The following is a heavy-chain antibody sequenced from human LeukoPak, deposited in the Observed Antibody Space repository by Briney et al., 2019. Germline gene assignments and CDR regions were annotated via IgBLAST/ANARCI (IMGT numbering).Heavy chain of an antibody. Sequence: ASVKVSCKTSGYTFTDYYFHWVRQVPGQGLECMGWINPNTGATNYPQKFQGRVTVTRDTSISTAYMELTSLRSDDTAVYYCARDLGASTGAPWNYFDYWGQGTLVTVSS. CDR1: GYTFTDYY. CDR2: INPNTGAT. D-gene: IGHD2-8*02. V-gene: IGHV1-2*02. CDR3: ARDLGASTGAPWNYFDY. J-gene: IGHJ4*03.